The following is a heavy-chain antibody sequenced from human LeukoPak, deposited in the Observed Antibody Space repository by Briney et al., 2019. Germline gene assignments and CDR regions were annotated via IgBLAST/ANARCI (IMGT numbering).Heavy chain of an antibody. V-gene: IGHV3-20*04. CDR2: INWNGGST. D-gene: IGHD3-9*01. Sequence: GGSLRLSGAASGFTFDDYGMSWVRQAPGKGLEWVSGINWNGGSTGYADSVKGRFTISRDNAKNSLYLQMNSLRAEDTALYYCARSPYDILTGYPVDYWGQGTLVTVSS. J-gene: IGHJ4*02. CDR1: GFTFDDYG. CDR3: ARSPYDILTGYPVDY.